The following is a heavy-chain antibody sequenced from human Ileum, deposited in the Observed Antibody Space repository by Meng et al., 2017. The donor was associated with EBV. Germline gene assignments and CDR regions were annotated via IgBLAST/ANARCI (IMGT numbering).Heavy chain of an antibody. CDR1: GYSISRTNW. Sequence: QVQLQCSGPGRVKPSDPLSLTCAVSGYSISRTNWWGWIRQPPGKGLEWIGYIYYSGRTSYNPSLKSRVTMSVDTSKNQFSLNLNSVTAVDTAVYYCARNVPGTSAYYDWGQGTLVTVSS. CDR2: IYYSGRT. V-gene: IGHV4-28*01. D-gene: IGHD3-22*01. J-gene: IGHJ4*02. CDR3: ARNVPGTSAYYD.